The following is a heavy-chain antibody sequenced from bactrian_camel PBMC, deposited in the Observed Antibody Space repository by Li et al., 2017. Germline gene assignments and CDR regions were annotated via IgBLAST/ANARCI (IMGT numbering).Heavy chain of an antibody. Sequence: DVQLVESGGDLVQPGGSLRLSCAASGFTFRNYAMMWVRSAPGKERALVSTNSRDGTIAYAYVVKGRFTFSQDNAKNTLYLQMNSLKSEDTAVYYCAVGLWCPKTYWGQGTQVTIS. D-gene: IGHD6*01. CDR1: GFTFRNYA. J-gene: IGHJ4*01. CDR3: AVGLWCPKTY. CDR2: NSRDGTI. V-gene: IGHV3S67*01.